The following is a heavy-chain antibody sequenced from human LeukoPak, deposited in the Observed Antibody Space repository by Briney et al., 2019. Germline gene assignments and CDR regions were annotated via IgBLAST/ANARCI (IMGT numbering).Heavy chain of an antibody. J-gene: IGHJ4*02. CDR2: ISDGGSTT. V-gene: IGHV3-74*01. CDR1: EFTFSSYA. Sequence: PGGSLRLSCAASEFTFSSYAMSWVRQAPGKGLVWVSRISDGGSTTTYADSVKGRFTISRDNAKNTLYLQMNGLRAEDTAVYYCSRSAYYDGSGNYYDYWGQGTLVTVSS. CDR3: SRSAYYDGSGNYYDY. D-gene: IGHD3-22*01.